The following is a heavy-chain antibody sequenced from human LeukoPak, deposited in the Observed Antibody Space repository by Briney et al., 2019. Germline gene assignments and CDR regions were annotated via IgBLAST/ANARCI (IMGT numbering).Heavy chain of an antibody. Sequence: GGSLRLSCVGSGFTFRIYDMNWIRQAPGKGLEWVSLISGRNGQTFYVDSVKGRFTISRDNAKNSLYLQMNSLRAEDTAVYYCVRRTKTNDSGWVDYWGQGTLVAVSS. CDR1: GFTFRIYD. V-gene: IGHV3-21*01. CDR2: ISGRNGQT. J-gene: IGHJ4*02. CDR3: VRRTKTNDSGWVDY. D-gene: IGHD6-19*01.